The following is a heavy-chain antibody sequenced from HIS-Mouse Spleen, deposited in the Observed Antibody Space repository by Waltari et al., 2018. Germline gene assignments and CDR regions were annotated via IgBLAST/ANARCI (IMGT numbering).Heavy chain of an antibody. D-gene: IGHD6-13*01. CDR3: AREIPYSSSWYDWYFDL. J-gene: IGHJ2*01. V-gene: IGHV4-39*07. CDR2: IYYSGRP. CDR1: GGSISSSSYY. Sequence: QLQLQESGPGLVKPSETLSLTCTVSGGSISSSSYYWGWFRQPPGKGLAWIGSIYYSGRPYYNPTLKSRVTISVDTSKNQFSLKLSSVTAADTAVYYCAREIPYSSSWYDWYFDLWGRGTLVTVSS.